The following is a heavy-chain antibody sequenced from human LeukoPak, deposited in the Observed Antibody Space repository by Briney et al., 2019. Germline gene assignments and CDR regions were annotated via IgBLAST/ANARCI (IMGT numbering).Heavy chain of an antibody. J-gene: IGHJ4*02. CDR1: GGSISSNY. CDR2: IYYSGST. D-gene: IGHD1-1*01. Sequence: PSETLSLTCTVSGGSISSNYCSWIRQPSGKGLEWIGYIYYSGSTNYNPSLKSRVTISVDTSKNQFSLKLSSVTAADTAVYYCARSRYLYYFDYWGQGTLATVSS. CDR3: ARSRYLYYFDY. V-gene: IGHV4-59*01.